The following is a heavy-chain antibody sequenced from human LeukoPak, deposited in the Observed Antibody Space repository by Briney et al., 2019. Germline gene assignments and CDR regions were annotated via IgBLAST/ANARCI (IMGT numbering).Heavy chain of an antibody. CDR2: INHSGST. D-gene: IGHD3-22*01. V-gene: IGHV4-34*01. CDR3: ARHSKYYYDSSGSYVGYFQH. CDR1: GGSFSGYY. J-gene: IGHJ1*01. Sequence: SETLSLTCAVYGGSFSGYYWSWIRQPPGKGLEWIGEINHSGSTNYNPSLKSRVTISVATSKNQFSLKLSSVTAADTAVYYCARHSKYYYDSSGSYVGYFQHWGQGTLVTVSS.